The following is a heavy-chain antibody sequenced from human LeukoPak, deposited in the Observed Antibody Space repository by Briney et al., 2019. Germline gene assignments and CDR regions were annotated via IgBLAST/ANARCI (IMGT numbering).Heavy chain of an antibody. Sequence: ASVKVSCKASGYTFPSYFMHWVRQAPGQGLEWMGGIIPIFGTANYAQKFQGRVTITADESTSTAYMELSSLRSEDTAVYYCGYCTNGVCYPPGNYYYYYGMDVWGQGTTVTVSS. D-gene: IGHD2-8*01. J-gene: IGHJ6*02. CDR3: GYCTNGVCYPPGNYYYYYGMDV. CDR1: GYTFPSYF. V-gene: IGHV1-69*13. CDR2: IIPIFGTA.